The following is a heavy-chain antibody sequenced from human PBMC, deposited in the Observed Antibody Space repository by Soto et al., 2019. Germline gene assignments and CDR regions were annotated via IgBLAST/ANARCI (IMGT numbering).Heavy chain of an antibody. V-gene: IGHV5-10-1*01. CDR3: ARHDSNGDFDF. J-gene: IGHJ4*02. D-gene: IGHD2-8*01. CDR2: IDPTDSRT. CDR1: EYMFPNYH. Sequence: GEPLKISYDASEYMFPNYHISLVLQMPWKGLEWVCKIDPTDSRTMYRPSSRARITIPVDQSINTAYLEWGRLKASDPAMYPCARHDSNGDFDFCGQGTQVTFSS.